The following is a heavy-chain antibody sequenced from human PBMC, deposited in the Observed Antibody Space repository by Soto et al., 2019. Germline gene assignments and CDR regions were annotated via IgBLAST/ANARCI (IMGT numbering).Heavy chain of an antibody. D-gene: IGHD1-26*01. CDR2: IVPMLGIT. Sequence: QVPLVQSGAELKKPGSSVKVSCEASRGTSTIYTITWVRQAPGQGLAWMGRIVPMLGITNYARNFQDRLTITADQSKGTVYMELSSLRFEDTALYYCATEKYGAGRVGVYDWGQGTQVTVSS. CDR3: ATEKYGAGRVGVYD. V-gene: IGHV1-69*08. CDR1: RGTSTIYT. J-gene: IGHJ4*02.